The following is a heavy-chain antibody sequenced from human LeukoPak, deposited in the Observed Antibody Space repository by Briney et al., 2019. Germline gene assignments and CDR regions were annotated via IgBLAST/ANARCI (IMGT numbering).Heavy chain of an antibody. CDR2: ISGSGDNT. CDR1: GFTFSSYA. V-gene: IGHV3-23*01. D-gene: IGHD2-15*01. J-gene: IGHJ4*02. CDR3: AREDGLLFPPFDY. Sequence: GGSLRLSCAASGFTFSSYAMSWVRQAPGKGLEWVSAISGSGDNTNYADSVKGRFTISRDNSKKTLYLQMNSLRVEDTAVYYCAREDGLLFPPFDYWGQGTLVTVSS.